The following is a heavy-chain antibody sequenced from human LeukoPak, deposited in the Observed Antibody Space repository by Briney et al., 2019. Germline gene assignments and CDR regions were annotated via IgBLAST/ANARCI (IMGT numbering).Heavy chain of an antibody. Sequence: PGGSLRLSCAASGFTFSSYAMSWVRQAPGKGLEWVSAISGSGGSTYYADSVKGRFAISRDNAKNSLYLQMSNLRAEDTAVYYCARDGAAAGTDYYYYMDVWGKGTTVTVSS. D-gene: IGHD6-13*01. CDR2: ISGSGGST. V-gene: IGHV3-23*01. CDR3: ARDGAAAGTDYYYYMDV. CDR1: GFTFSSYA. J-gene: IGHJ6*03.